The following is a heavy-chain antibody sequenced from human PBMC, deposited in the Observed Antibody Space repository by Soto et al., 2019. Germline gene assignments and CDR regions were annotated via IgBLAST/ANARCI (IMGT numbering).Heavy chain of an antibody. CDR1: GYRFTNYW. CDR2: IYPGDSET. V-gene: IGHV5-51*01. CDR3: ARRVGTWPFHFDY. J-gene: IGHJ4*02. Sequence: PGESLKISCEGSGYRFTNYWIGWVRQMPGKGLEWMGIIYPGDSETRYSPSFEGRVTISVDTSINTAYVQWSSLQASGTAIYYCARRVGTWPFHFDYWGQGTLVTVSS.